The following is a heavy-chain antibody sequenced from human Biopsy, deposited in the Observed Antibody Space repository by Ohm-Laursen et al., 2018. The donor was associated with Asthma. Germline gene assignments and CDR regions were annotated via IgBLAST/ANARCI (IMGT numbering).Heavy chain of an antibody. CDR1: GGTFSNFA. CDR3: ARCQVGYSSGWSLLLKKIYYSGMDV. V-gene: IGHV1-69*13. Sequence: SVKVSCKAPGGTFSNFAISWVRQAPGQGLEWLGGTMTVFGTTNYAQKFQGRVTITADESTSTAYMEVTSLRSEDTAIYYCARCQVGYSSGWSLLLKKIYYSGMDVWGQGTAVTVSS. D-gene: IGHD6-19*01. CDR2: TMTVFGTT. J-gene: IGHJ6*02.